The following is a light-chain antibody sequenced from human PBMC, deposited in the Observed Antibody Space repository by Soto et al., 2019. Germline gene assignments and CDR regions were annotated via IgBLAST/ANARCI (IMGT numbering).Light chain of an antibody. CDR2: DTD. CDR3: LLSFGGARV. J-gene: IGLJ3*02. Sequence: AVVTQEPSLTVSPGGTVTLTCGSSTGTVTSGHYPYWFQQKPGQAPRTLIYDTDNKHSWTPARFSASLLGGKAALTLSGAQPEDEGEYYCLLSFGGARVFGGGTKLTVL. CDR1: TGTVTSGHY. V-gene: IGLV7-46*01.